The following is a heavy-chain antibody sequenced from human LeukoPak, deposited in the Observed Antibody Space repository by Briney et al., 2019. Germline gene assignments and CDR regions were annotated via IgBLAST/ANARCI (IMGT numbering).Heavy chain of an antibody. CDR3: ARDRSGGSCVDY. V-gene: IGHV3-66*02. J-gene: IGHJ4*02. D-gene: IGHD1-26*01. CDR1: GFTVSGNY. CDR2: IYRGGSR. Sequence: GGSLRLSCAASGFTVSGNYMSWVRQAPGKGLEWVSVIYRGGSRYYADSVKGRFTISRDNSKNTLYLQMNSLRAEDTAVYYCARDRSGGSCVDYWGQGTLVTVSS.